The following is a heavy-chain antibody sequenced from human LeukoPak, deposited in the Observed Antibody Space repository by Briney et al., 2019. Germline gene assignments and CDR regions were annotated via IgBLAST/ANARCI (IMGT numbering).Heavy chain of an antibody. CDR1: GYTFTSYG. V-gene: IGHV1-18*01. Sequence: ASVKVSCKASGYTFTSYGISWVRQAPGQGLEWMGWISAYNGNTNYAQKLQGRVAVTTDTSTSTAYMELRSLRSDDTAMYYCARDINYDSSGYYYLDAFDIWGQGTMVTVSS. D-gene: IGHD3-22*01. CDR2: ISAYNGNT. CDR3: ARDINYDSSGYYYLDAFDI. J-gene: IGHJ3*02.